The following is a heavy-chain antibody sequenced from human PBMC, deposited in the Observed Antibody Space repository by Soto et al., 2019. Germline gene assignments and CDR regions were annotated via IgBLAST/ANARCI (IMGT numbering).Heavy chain of an antibody. CDR3: ARGPSGDKVDY. CDR2: IYNSVNT. Sequence: SETLSLTCPVSGDSISNGYYTWSWIRQPPGKDLEWIGHIYNSVNTYSNPSLKSRVTISADTSKNQFSLKLSSVTAADTAVYYCARGPSGDKVDYWGQGTLVTVSS. J-gene: IGHJ4*02. D-gene: IGHD3-10*01. CDR1: GDSISNGYYT. V-gene: IGHV4-30-4*01.